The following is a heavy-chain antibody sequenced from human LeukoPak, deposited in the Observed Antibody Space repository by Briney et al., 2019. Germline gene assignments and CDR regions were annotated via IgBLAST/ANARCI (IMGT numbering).Heavy chain of an antibody. CDR2: IYHSGST. D-gene: IGHD3-9*01. J-gene: IGHJ6*02. CDR3: ARDLKEYGMDV. CDR1: GGSISSGGYY. V-gene: IGHV4-30-2*01. Sequence: SETLSLTCTVSGGSISSGGYYWSWIRQPPGKGLEWIGYIYHSGSTYYNPSLKSRVTISVDRSKNQFSLKLSSVTAADTAVYYCARDLKEYGMDVWGQGTTVTVSS.